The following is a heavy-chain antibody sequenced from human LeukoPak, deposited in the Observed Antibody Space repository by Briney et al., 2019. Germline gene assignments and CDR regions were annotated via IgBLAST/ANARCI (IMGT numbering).Heavy chain of an antibody. J-gene: IGHJ4*02. CDR2: IYPGDSDT. D-gene: IGHD3-3*01. V-gene: IGHV5-51*01. CDR1: GYTFSSYW. CDR3: ARQNDFRLDY. Sequence: GESLKISCKGSGYTFSSYWIGWVRQMPGKGLEWMGIIYPGDSDTRYSPSLQGQVTISVDTSIGTAYLQWSSLKASDTAIYYCARQNDFRLDYWGQGTLVTVSS.